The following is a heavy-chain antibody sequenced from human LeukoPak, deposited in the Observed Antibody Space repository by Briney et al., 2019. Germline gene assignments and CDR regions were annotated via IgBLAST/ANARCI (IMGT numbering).Heavy chain of an antibody. J-gene: IGHJ6*02. CDR2: FDPEDGET. CDR3: ATIRITIFGVVIRKGYYGMDV. V-gene: IGHV1-24*01. D-gene: IGHD3-3*01. CDR1: GYTLTELS. Sequence: GASVKVSCKVSGYTLTELSMHWVRQAPGKGLEWMGGFDPEDGETIYAQKFQGRVTMTEDTSTDTAYMELSSLGSEDTAVYYCATIRITIFGVVIRKGYYGMDVWGQGTTVTVSS.